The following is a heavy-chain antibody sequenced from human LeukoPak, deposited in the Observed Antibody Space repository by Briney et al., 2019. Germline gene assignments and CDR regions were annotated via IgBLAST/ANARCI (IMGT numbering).Heavy chain of an antibody. CDR1: GFTFSSYA. V-gene: IGHV3-30-3*01. Sequence: PGGSLRLSCAASGFTFSSYAMHWVHQAPGKGLEWVAVISYDGSNKYYADSVKGRFTISRDNSKNTLYLQMNSLRAEDTAVYYCARGQYSGYDLTGYWGQGTLVTVSS. CDR3: ARGQYSGYDLTGY. CDR2: ISYDGSNK. J-gene: IGHJ4*02. D-gene: IGHD5-12*01.